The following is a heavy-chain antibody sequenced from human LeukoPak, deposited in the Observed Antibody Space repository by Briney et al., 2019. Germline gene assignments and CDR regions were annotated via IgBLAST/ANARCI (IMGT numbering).Heavy chain of an antibody. Sequence: KPSETLSLTCTVSGGSISSYYWSWIRQPPRKGLEWLGYIYYSGITNYNPSLKSRVTISVDMSKNQFSLKLSSVTAADTAVYYCATYSKSKGYFDYWGQGTLVTVSS. J-gene: IGHJ4*02. CDR1: GGSISSYY. CDR2: IYYSGIT. V-gene: IGHV4-59*01. D-gene: IGHD6-13*01. CDR3: ATYSKSKGYFDY.